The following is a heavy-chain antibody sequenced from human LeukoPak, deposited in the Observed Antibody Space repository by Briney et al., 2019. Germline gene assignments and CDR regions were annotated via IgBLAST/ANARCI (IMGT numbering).Heavy chain of an antibody. Sequence: SVKVSCKASGGTFSSYAISWVRQAPGQGLEWMGGIIPILGTANYAQKFQGRVTITADESTSTAYMELSSLRSEDTAVYYCARALGYCSSTSCYSYYYYYGMDVWGKGTTVTVSS. CDR2: IIPILGTA. V-gene: IGHV1-69*13. CDR3: ARALGYCSSTSCYSYYYYYGMDV. CDR1: GGTFSSYA. D-gene: IGHD2-2*01. J-gene: IGHJ6*04.